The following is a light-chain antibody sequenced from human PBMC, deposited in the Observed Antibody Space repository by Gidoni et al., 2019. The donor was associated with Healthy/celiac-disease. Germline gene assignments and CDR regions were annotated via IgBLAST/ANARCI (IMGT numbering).Light chain of an antibody. J-gene: IGKJ3*01. CDR3: QQSDSTPPFT. CDR1: QSISSY. V-gene: IGKV1-39*01. CDR2: AAS. Sequence: DIQMPQSPSSLSASVGDRVTITCRASQSISSYLNWYQQKPGKAPKLLIYAASSLQSGVPSRFSGSGSGTDFTLTISSLQPEDFATYYCQQSDSTPPFTFGPGTKVDIK.